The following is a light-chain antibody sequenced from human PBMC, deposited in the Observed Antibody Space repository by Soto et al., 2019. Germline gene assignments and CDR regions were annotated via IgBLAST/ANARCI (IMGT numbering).Light chain of an antibody. V-gene: IGKV1-27*01. Sequence: DIQMTQSPSSLSASVGDRVTITCRASQGISNYLAWYQQKPGKVPKLLIYSASTLQSGVPSRFSGSGSGTDFTLTISSLEPEDVATYDCPHYNNAPYTCGQGTKLEIK. CDR2: SAS. CDR3: PHYNNAPYT. J-gene: IGKJ2*01. CDR1: QGISNY.